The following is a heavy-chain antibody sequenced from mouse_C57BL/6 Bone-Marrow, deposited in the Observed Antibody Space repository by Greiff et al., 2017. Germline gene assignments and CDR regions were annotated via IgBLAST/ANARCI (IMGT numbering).Heavy chain of an antibody. CDR1: GYSITSGYY. D-gene: IGHD1-1*01. V-gene: IGHV3-6*01. CDR3: ARVTTVVARYAMDY. Sequence: EVKLQQSGPGLVKPSQSLSLTCSVTGYSITSGYYWNWIRQFPGNKLEWMGYISYDGSNNYNPSLKNRISITRDTSKNQFFLKLNSVTTEDTATYYCARVTTVVARYAMDYWGQGTSVTVSS. CDR2: ISYDGSN. J-gene: IGHJ4*01.